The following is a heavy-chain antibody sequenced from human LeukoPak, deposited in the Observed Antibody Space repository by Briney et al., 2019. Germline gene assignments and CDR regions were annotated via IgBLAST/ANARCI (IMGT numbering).Heavy chain of an antibody. CDR3: ASANYGDYGDAFDI. CDR1: GGSISSYY. CDR2: IYYTGIT. J-gene: IGHJ3*02. V-gene: IGHV4-59*08. D-gene: IGHD4-17*01. Sequence: SETLSLTCIVSGGSISSYYWSWIRQPPGKRLEWIGYIYYTGITGYNPSLQSRATISVDTSKRQFSLKLSSVTAADTAVYYCASANYGDYGDAFDIWGQGTMVTVSS.